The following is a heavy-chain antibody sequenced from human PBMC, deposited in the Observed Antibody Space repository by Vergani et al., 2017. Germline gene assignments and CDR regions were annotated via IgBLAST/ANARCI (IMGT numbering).Heavy chain of an antibody. CDR2: LTGGGGST. CDR1: GFTFSTYA. J-gene: IGHJ4*02. CDR3: VKDAGSYANFFDS. D-gene: IGHD1-26*01. V-gene: IGHV3-23*01. Sequence: EVQLLESGGSLKKPGGSVRLSCAASGFTFSTYAMHWVRQAPGKGLEWVSALTGGGGSTYYADSFKGRFIISRDNSRDTLYLQMNSLRPEDTATYYCVKDAGSYANFFDSWGQGTLVTVSS.